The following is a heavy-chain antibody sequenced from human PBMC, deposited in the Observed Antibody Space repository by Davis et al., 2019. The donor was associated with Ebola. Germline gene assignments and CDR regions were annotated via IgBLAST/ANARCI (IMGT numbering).Heavy chain of an antibody. D-gene: IGHD3-3*01. Sequence: GGSLRLSCAASGFTFSSYAMNWVRQAPGKGLEWVSYISSSSSTIYYADSVKGRFTISSDNAKNSLYLQMNSLRAEDTAVYYCARDQKGITIFGVVSRYYYYGMDVWGQGTTVTVSS. CDR3: ARDQKGITIFGVVSRYYYYGMDV. CDR2: ISSSSSTI. V-gene: IGHV3-48*01. CDR1: GFTFSSYA. J-gene: IGHJ6*02.